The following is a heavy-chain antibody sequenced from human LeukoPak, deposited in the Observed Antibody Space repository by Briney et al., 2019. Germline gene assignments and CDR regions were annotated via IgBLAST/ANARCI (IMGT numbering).Heavy chain of an antibody. V-gene: IGHV4-59*08. CDR2: IFHGVTT. J-gene: IGHJ4*02. Sequence: SETLSLTCTVSGGSISSYYWSWIRQPPGKGLEWIGNIFHGVTTFYNPSLMNRVAISVDTSKNQFSLKLTSVTAADTAVYYWARDATIAAPLMSWGQGTLVIVSS. CDR1: GGSISSYY. D-gene: IGHD6-13*01. CDR3: ARDATIAAPLMS.